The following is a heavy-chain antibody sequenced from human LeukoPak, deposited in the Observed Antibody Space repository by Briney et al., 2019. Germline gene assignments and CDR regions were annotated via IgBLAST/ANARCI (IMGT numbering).Heavy chain of an antibody. CDR2: INPSGGST. J-gene: IGHJ6*02. CDR3: ARFLGGSYGMDV. CDR1: GYTFTSYY. Sequence: EASVKVSCKASGYTFTSYYMHWVRQAPGQGLEWMGIINPSGGSTSYAQKFQGRVTMTRDTSASTAYMEPSSLRSEDTAVYYCARFLGGSYGMDVWGQGTTVTVSS. V-gene: IGHV1-46*01. D-gene: IGHD1-26*01.